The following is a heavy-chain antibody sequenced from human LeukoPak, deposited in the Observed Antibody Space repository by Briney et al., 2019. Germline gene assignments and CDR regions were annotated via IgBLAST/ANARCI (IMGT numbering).Heavy chain of an antibody. Sequence: GGSLRLSCAASGFTFSSYSMNWVRQAPGKGLEWVSYISSGSRTIYYADSVKGRFTISRDNAKNSLYLQMNSLRADDTAVYYCAKDGGYSYGLDYWGQGTLVTVSS. CDR1: GFTFSSYS. V-gene: IGHV3-48*01. J-gene: IGHJ4*02. D-gene: IGHD5-18*01. CDR2: ISSGSRTI. CDR3: AKDGGYSYGLDY.